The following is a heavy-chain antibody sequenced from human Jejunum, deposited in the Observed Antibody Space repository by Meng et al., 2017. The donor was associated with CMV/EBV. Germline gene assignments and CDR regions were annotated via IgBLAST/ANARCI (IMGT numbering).Heavy chain of an antibody. Sequence: SGFKVTSIYLSWVRQAPGKGLEWVSTIYTGGSTFYTDSVEGRFAISRDTSKNTLYLQMNSLRPEDTAIYYCAKGEGRPHYYFDYWGQGTRVTVSS. CDR1: GFKVTSIY. CDR3: AKGEGRPHYYFDY. V-gene: IGHV3-53*01. J-gene: IGHJ4*02. D-gene: IGHD1-26*01. CDR2: IYTGGST.